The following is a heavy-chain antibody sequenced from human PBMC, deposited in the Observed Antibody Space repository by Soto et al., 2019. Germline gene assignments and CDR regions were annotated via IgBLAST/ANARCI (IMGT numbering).Heavy chain of an antibody. Sequence: EGELVESGGGLIQPGGSLRLSCAASGYAVSRKYMTWVRQAPGKGLEWVSVIYGGGTTYYADSVKGRFTISRDTSKNTLYLQMNSLRAEDTAVYYCVQTTGWPGFDFWGQGTLVTVSS. V-gene: IGHV3-53*01. J-gene: IGHJ4*02. CDR2: IYGGGTT. D-gene: IGHD6-19*01. CDR1: GYAVSRKY. CDR3: VQTTGWPGFDF.